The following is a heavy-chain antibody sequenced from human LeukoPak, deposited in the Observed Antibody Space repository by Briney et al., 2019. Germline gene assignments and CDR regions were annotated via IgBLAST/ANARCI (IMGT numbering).Heavy chain of an antibody. CDR1: GGTFSSYA. D-gene: IGHD3-10*01. CDR3: ARGGDYGSGSYSTFDY. Sequence: SVKVSCKASGGTFSSYAISWVRQAPGQGLEWMGGIIPIFGTANYAQKFQGRVTITADESTSTAYMELSSLRSEDTAVYYCARGGDYGSGSYSTFDYWGQGTLVTVSS. V-gene: IGHV1-69*13. J-gene: IGHJ4*02. CDR2: IIPIFGTA.